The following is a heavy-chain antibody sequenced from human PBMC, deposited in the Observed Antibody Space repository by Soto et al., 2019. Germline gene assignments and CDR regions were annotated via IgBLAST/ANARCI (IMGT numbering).Heavy chain of an antibody. CDR1: GYGFSIYG. D-gene: IGHD5-12*01. Sequence: GASVNVYWKAAGYGFSIYGISWGRQAPRQGLEWMGWISAYNGNTNYAQKLQGRVTMTTDTSTSTAYMELRSLRSDDTAVYYCARRGMIVATTFGPNFDYWGQGTLVTVSS. V-gene: IGHV1-18*01. CDR2: ISAYNGNT. J-gene: IGHJ4*02. CDR3: ARRGMIVATTFGPNFDY.